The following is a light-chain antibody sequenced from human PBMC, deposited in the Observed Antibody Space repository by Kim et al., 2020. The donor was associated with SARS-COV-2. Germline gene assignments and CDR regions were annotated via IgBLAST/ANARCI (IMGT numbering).Light chain of an antibody. CDR1: KLGNKY. CDR3: QAWDSSTGWV. CDR2: QDT. V-gene: IGLV3-1*01. Sequence: SYELTQPPSVSVSPGQTASITCSGDKLGNKYANWYQQKPGQSPVLVICQDTKRPSGIPERFSGSNSGNTATLTIGGAQSLDEADYYCQAWDSSTGWVFGG. J-gene: IGLJ3*02.